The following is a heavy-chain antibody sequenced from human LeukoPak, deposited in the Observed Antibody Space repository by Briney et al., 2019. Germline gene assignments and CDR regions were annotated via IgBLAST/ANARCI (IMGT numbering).Heavy chain of an antibody. CDR3: ARISNGSGSANAFDI. J-gene: IGHJ3*02. Sequence: SGPTLVNPTQTLTLTCTFSGFSLSTSGMCVSWIRQPPGKALEWLARIDWDNDKYYGTSLKTRLTISKDTSKNQVVLTMTNMDPVDTATYYCARISNGSGSANAFDIWGQGTMVTVSS. V-gene: IGHV2-70*11. CDR2: IDWDNDK. CDR1: GFSLSTSGMC. D-gene: IGHD3-10*01.